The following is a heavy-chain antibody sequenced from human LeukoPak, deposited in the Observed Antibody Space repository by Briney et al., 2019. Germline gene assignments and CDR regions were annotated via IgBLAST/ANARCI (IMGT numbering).Heavy chain of an antibody. CDR2: VRYDGSNK. V-gene: IGHV3-30*02. Sequence: GGSLRLSCAASGFTFSSYWMHWVRQAPGKGLEWVAFVRYDGSNKYYADSVRGRFTISRDNAKNSLYLQMNSLRAEDTAVYYCAREYSGNYPYYFDYWGQGTLVTVSS. J-gene: IGHJ4*02. CDR1: GFTFSSYW. CDR3: AREYSGNYPYYFDY. D-gene: IGHD1-26*01.